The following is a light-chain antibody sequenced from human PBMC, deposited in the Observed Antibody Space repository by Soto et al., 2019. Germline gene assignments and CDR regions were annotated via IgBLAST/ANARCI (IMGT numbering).Light chain of an antibody. CDR1: QSVRGSY. Sequence: EIVWTQCPGTLSLSPAERVTLSCRASQSVRGSYLTWYQQKPGQATRLLXXGEXSRATGIPERFSGSGSGTDFTLTISRLEPEYFAVYYCQQYGRSPTSTFGQGTRLDI. CDR2: GEX. V-gene: IGKV3-20*01. CDR3: QQYGRSPTST. J-gene: IGKJ5*01.